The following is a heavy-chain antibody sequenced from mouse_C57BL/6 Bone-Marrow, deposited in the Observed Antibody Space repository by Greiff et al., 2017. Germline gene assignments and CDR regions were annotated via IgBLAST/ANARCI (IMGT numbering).Heavy chain of an antibody. CDR2: VYPRSGNT. CDR3: ARGNYGSSYGWFAY. CDR1: GYTFTSSG. D-gene: IGHD1-1*01. V-gene: IGHV1-81*01. J-gene: IGHJ3*01. Sequence: VQLQQSGAELARPGASVKLSCKASGYTFTSSGISWVRQRTGPGLEWIGEVYPRSGNTYYNEQFQGKATLTADKSASTAYMELRSLTSEDSAVYFCARGNYGSSYGWFAYWGQGTLVTVSA.